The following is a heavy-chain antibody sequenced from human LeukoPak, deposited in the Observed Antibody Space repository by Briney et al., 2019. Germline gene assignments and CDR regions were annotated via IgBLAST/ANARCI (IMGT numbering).Heavy chain of an antibody. Sequence: GGSLRLSCAASGFTFNIYAVSWVRQAPGKGLQWVSDISGSGGSTNYADSVKGRFTISRDNSKNTVYLQMSSLRAEDTAIYYCAKEGIATTVTYFDYWGQGTLVTVSS. V-gene: IGHV3-23*01. CDR3: AKEGIATTVTYFDY. D-gene: IGHD6-13*01. CDR2: ISGSGGST. J-gene: IGHJ4*02. CDR1: GFTFNIYA.